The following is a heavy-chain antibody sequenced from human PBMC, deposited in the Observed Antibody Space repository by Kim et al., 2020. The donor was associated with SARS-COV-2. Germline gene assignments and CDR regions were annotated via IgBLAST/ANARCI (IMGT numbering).Heavy chain of an antibody. Sequence: TTYSQKFQGRVTITRDTSASTAYMELSSLRSEDTAVYYCARGPGEGYFDLWGRGTLVTVSS. V-gene: IGHV1-3*01. CDR2: T. J-gene: IGHJ2*01. CDR3: ARGPGEGYFDL.